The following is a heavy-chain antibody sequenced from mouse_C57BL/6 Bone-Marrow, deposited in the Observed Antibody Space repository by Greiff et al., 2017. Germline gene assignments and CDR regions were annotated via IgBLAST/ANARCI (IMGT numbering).Heavy chain of an antibody. D-gene: IGHD2-5*01. CDR3: AREGIVRYYFDY. J-gene: IGHJ2*01. Sequence: EVQRVESGPGLVKPSQSLSLTCSVTGYSITSGYYWNWIRQFPGNKLEWMGYISYDGSNNYNPSLKNRISITRDTSKNQFFLKLNSVTTEDTATYYCAREGIVRYYFDYWGQGTTLTVSS. V-gene: IGHV3-6*01. CDR1: GYSITSGYY. CDR2: ISYDGSN.